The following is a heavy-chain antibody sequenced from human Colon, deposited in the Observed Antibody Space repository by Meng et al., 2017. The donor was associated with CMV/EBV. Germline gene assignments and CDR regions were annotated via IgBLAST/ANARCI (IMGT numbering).Heavy chain of an antibody. V-gene: IGHV3-74*03. CDR1: GFTFSSHW. D-gene: IGHD1-26*01. J-gene: IGHJ4*02. Sequence: EVQLVESGXGWVQPGGSRRLSCAASGFTFSSHWMHWVRQAPEKGLVWVARIYGDGTVITYADSVKGRFTISGDNAKKTVYLQMNSLRADDTAVYYCARGVGESLGWEMGYWGQGTLVTVSS. CDR3: ARGVGESLGWEMGY. CDR2: IYGDGTVI.